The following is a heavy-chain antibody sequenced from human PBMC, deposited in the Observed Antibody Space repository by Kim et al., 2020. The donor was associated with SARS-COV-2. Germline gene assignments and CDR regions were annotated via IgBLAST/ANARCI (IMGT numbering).Heavy chain of an antibody. J-gene: IGHJ4*01. CDR2: IYYSGST. D-gene: IGHD5-12*01. Sequence: SETLSLTCTVSGGSISSSSYYWGWIRQPPGKGLEWIGSIYYSGSTYYNPSLKSRVTISVDTSKNQFSLKLSSVTAADTAVYYCASVVVEMATYFVYYFD. CDR3: ASVVVEMATYFVYYFD. CDR1: GGSISSSSYY. V-gene: IGHV4-39*07.